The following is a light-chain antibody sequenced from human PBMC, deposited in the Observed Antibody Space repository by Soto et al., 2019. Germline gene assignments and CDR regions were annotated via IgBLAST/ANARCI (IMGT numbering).Light chain of an antibody. CDR1: QSVSSSY. CDR3: LTGT. V-gene: IGKV3-20*01. Sequence: EIVLTQSPGTLSLSPGERATLSCRASQSVSSSYLAWYQQKPGQAPRLLIYGASSRATGIPDRFSGSGSGTDFTLTISRLEPEDFAVYYCLTGTFGQGTRLEIK. J-gene: IGKJ5*01. CDR2: GAS.